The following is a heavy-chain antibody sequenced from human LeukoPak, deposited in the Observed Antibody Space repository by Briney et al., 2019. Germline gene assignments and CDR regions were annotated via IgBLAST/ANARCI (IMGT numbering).Heavy chain of an antibody. V-gene: IGHV5-51*01. CDR3: ARTDSSGWSYFDY. Sequence: GESLKISCKGSGYSFTSYWIGWVRQMPGKGLEWMGTIYPGDSDTRYSPSFQGQVTISADKSISTAYLHWSSLKASDSAMYYCARTDSSGWSYFDYWGQGTLVTVSS. J-gene: IGHJ4*02. D-gene: IGHD6-19*01. CDR1: GYSFTSYW. CDR2: IYPGDSDT.